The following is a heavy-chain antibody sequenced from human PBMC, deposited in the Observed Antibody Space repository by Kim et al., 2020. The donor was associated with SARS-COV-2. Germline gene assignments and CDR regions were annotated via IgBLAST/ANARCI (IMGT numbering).Heavy chain of an antibody. J-gene: IGHJ3*02. CDR2: IYYSGST. CDR3: ARGSGSSWYIVRSGNAFDI. CDR1: GGSISSGGYY. V-gene: IGHV4-31*03. Sequence: TLSLTCTVSGGSISSGGYYWSWIRQHPGKGLEWIGYIYYSGSTYYNPSLKSRVTISVDTSKNQFSLKLSSVTAADTAVYYCARGSGSSWYIVRSGNAFDIWGQGTMVTVSS. D-gene: IGHD6-13*01.